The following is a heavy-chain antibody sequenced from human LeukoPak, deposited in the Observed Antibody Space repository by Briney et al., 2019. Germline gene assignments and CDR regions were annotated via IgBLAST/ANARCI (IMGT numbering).Heavy chain of an antibody. D-gene: IGHD6-25*01. CDR3: ARGAAYYYYGMDV. CDR2: IIPIFGTA. V-gene: IGHV1-69*13. Sequence: SVTVSCKASGGTFSSYAISWVRQAPGQGLEWMGGIIPIFGTANYAQKFQGRVTITADESTSTAYMELSSLRSEDTAVYYCARGAAYYYYGMDVWGQGTTVTVSS. J-gene: IGHJ6*02. CDR1: GGTFSSYA.